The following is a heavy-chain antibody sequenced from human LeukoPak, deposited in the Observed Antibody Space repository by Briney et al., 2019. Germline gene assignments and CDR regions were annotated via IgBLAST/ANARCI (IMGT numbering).Heavy chain of an antibody. CDR2: TYPGDSDT. Sequence: GESLKISCKGSGYSFTNYWIGWVRQRPGKGLEWMGITYPGDSDTRYSPSFQGQVTISADKSISTAYLQWSSLTASDTAIYYCARLLDYYDSSGSLLGAFDIWGQGTMVTVSS. CDR1: GYSFTNYW. CDR3: ARLLDYYDSSGSLLGAFDI. D-gene: IGHD3-22*01. J-gene: IGHJ3*02. V-gene: IGHV5-51*01.